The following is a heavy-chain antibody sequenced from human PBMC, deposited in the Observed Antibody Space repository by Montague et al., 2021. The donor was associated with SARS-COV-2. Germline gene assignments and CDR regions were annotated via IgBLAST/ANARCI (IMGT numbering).Heavy chain of an antibody. CDR3: ARTVWYRSHGNTSNWFDP. CDR2: YYYSRST. J-gene: IGHJ5*02. Sequence: SETLSLTCTVSGYSISSSNWWCCSRQPPRKRLEWIGYYYYSRSTYYNPPLKSRVIMSVDTSNNQFSLQLSSVTAVDTAVYYCARTVWYRSHGNTSNWFDPWGQGTLVTVSS. CDR1: GYSISSSNW. V-gene: IGHV4-28*01. D-gene: IGHD1-26*01.